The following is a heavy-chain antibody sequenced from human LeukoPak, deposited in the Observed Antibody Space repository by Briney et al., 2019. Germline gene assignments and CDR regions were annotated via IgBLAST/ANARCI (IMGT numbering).Heavy chain of an antibody. D-gene: IGHD6-19*01. CDR2: IDSSGSTI. Sequence: GGSLRLSCAASGFTFSSYEMNWVRQAPGKGLKWISYIDSSGSTIYYADSVKGRFTISRDNAKNPLYLQMHSLRAEDTAVYYCAKYSGYSSGRNDLWGRGTLVTVSS. CDR3: AKYSGYSSGRNDL. V-gene: IGHV3-48*03. J-gene: IGHJ2*01. CDR1: GFTFSSYE.